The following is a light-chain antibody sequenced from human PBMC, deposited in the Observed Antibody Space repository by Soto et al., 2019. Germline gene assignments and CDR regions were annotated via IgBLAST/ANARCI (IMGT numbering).Light chain of an antibody. CDR3: QQYYSTPLT. CDR2: WAS. CDR1: QSVLHSSNNKNY. Sequence: DIVMTQSPDSLAVSLGERATINCKSSQSVLHSSNNKNYLAWYQQKPGQPPKLLIYWASTRESGVPDRFSGSGSGTDFTLTISSLQAEDVAVYYCQQYYSTPLTFGPGTKVDIK. J-gene: IGKJ3*01. V-gene: IGKV4-1*01.